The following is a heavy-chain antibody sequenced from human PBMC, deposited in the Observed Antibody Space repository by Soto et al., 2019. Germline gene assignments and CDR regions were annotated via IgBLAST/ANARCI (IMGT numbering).Heavy chain of an antibody. CDR2: IYYSGST. J-gene: IGHJ2*01. CDR1: GGSISSYY. Sequence: SETLSLTCTVSGGSISSYYWSWIRQPPGKGLEWIGYIYYSGSTNYNPSLKSRVAISVDTSKNQFSLKLSSVTAADTAVYYCARGSHRYDFWSGYYNWYSDLWGRGTLVTVSS. D-gene: IGHD3-3*01. CDR3: ARGSHRYDFWSGYYNWYSDL. V-gene: IGHV4-59*01.